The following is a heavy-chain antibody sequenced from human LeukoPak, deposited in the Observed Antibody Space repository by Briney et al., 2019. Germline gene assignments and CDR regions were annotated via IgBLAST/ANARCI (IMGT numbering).Heavy chain of an antibody. D-gene: IGHD3-3*01. CDR2: ISGSGGST. V-gene: IGHV3-23*01. J-gene: IGHJ4*02. CDR3: AKDQAFGVVTPFDY. Sequence: GGSLRLSCAASGFTFSTYAVSWVRQAPGKGLEWVSAISGSGGSTYYADSVKGRFTISRDNSKNTLYLQMNSLRAEDTAVYYCAKDQAFGVVTPFDYWGQGTLVTVSS. CDR1: GFTFSTYA.